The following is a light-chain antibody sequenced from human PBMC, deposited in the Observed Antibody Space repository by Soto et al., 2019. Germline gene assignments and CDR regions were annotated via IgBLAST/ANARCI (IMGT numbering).Light chain of an antibody. J-gene: IGLJ1*01. Sequence: QPVLTQPASVSGSPGQSITISCTGTSNDVGGYNYVSWYQQHPGKAPKLMIYEVSNWPSGVSGRFSGSKSGNTASLTISGLQAEDEADYYCSSYTSSSTYVFGTGTKVTVL. CDR1: SNDVGGYNY. CDR2: EVS. V-gene: IGLV2-14*01. CDR3: SSYTSSSTYV.